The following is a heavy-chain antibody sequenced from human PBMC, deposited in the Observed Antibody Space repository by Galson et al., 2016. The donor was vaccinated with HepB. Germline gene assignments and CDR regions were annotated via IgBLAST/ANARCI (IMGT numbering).Heavy chain of an antibody. CDR1: GYTLTELS. D-gene: IGHD2-21*02. J-gene: IGHJ1*01. CDR2: FDPEDGET. CDR3: ATEGRIVVVTADGFQH. V-gene: IGHV1-24*01. Sequence: SVKVSCKVSGYTLTELSMHWVRQAPGKGLEWMGSFDPEDGETIYAQKFQGRVTMTEDTSTNTAYMELSSLTSEDTAVYYCATEGRIVVVTADGFQHWGQGTLVTVSS.